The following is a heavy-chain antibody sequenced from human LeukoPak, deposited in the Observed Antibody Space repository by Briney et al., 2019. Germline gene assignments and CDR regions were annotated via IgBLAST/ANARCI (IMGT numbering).Heavy chain of an antibody. J-gene: IGHJ4*02. V-gene: IGHV5-51*01. CDR1: GYSFTSYW. CDR2: IYPGDSDT. Sequence: GESLKISCKGSGYSFTSYWIGWVRQMPGKGLEWMGIIYPGDSDTRYSPSFQGQVTISADKSISTAYLQWSSLKASDTAMYYCARGSGIRGGESPNDYWGQGTLVTVSS. CDR3: ARGSGIRGGESPNDY. D-gene: IGHD3-10*01.